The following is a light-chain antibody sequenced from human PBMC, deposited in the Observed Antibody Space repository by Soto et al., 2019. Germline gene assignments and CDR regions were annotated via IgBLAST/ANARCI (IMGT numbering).Light chain of an antibody. V-gene: IGKV3D-15*01. CDR3: QQYNNWHPLT. J-gene: IGKJ4*01. CDR2: DAS. CDR1: QSVSIN. Sequence: EIVMTHCPYTLALSPFQRAAVSCRASQSVSINLAWYQQKPGQAPRLLIYDASTRATGIPARFSGSGSGTEFTLTISSLQSKDFAVYYCQQYNNWHPLTFGGGTKVDI.